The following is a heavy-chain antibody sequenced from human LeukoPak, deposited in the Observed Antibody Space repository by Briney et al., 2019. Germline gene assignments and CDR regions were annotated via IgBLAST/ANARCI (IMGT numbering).Heavy chain of an antibody. CDR3: ARVGYDFWSGYPPYYYYYMDV. J-gene: IGHJ6*03. CDR2: IYYSGST. V-gene: IGHV4-59*11. CDR1: GGSISSHY. Sequence: SETLSLTCTVSGGSISSHYWSWIRQPPGKGLEWIGYIYYSGSTNYNPSLKSRVTISVDTSKNQFSLKLSSVTAADTAVYYCARVGYDFWSGYPPYYYYYMDVWGKGTTVTVSS. D-gene: IGHD3-3*01.